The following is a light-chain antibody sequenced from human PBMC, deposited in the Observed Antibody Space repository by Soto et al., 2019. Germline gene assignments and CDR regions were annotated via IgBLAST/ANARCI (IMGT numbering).Light chain of an antibody. V-gene: IGKV3-20*01. CDR3: QHYGGSPLYT. Sequence: EIVLTQSPGTLSLSPGEGATLSCRASQSVRSNYLAWYQQKTGQAPRLLIYGAASRATGIPDRFSGSGSGTDVTLTISRLEPEDFAVYYCQHYGGSPLYTFGQGTKLEIK. CDR1: QSVRSNY. J-gene: IGKJ2*01. CDR2: GAA.